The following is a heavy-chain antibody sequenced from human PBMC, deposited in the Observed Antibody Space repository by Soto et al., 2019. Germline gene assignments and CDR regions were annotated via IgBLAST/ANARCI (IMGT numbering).Heavy chain of an antibody. CDR2: ISGGGDIA. CDR3: AKAYKDILTAYNI. J-gene: IGHJ1*01. CDR1: GFTFSSYA. D-gene: IGHD3-9*01. V-gene: IGHV3-23*01. Sequence: GGSLRLSCAASGFTFSSYAMNWVRQAPGQGLEWVSGISGGGDIAYFTDSVEGRFTISRDNPKNTLYLHMNSLRVEDTAVYYCAKAYKDILTAYNIWGQGTQVTVSS.